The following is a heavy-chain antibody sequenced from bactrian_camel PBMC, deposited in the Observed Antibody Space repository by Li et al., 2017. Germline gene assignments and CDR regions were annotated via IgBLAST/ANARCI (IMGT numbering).Heavy chain of an antibody. J-gene: IGHJ4*01. D-gene: IGHD6*01. CDR3: AAAAGLLGGTCDDVRSVDY. V-gene: IGHV3-2*01. CDR1: EDTWKRHC. Sequence: QLVESGGGSVQAGGSLKLSCVYPEDTWKRHCMGWFRQSPGKAREAVATIGTAQGITRYADSVKGRFTISQDKRRFTVYLQMNSLKPEDTAMYYCAAAAGLLGGTCDDVRSVDYWGQGT. CDR2: IGTAQGIT.